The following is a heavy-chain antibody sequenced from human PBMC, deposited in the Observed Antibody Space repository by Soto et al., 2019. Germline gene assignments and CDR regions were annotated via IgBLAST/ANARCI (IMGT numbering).Heavy chain of an antibody. Sequence: SETLSLTCIVSGGSISSSNWWSWVRQPPGKGLEWIGEIYHSGSTNYNPSLKSRVTISVDKSKNQFSLKLSSVTAADTAVYYCARGYCSSTSCYKNTRRYAFDIWGQGTMVTV. V-gene: IGHV4-4*02. D-gene: IGHD2-2*02. CDR2: IYHSGST. CDR1: GGSISSSNW. CDR3: ARGYCSSTSCYKNTRRYAFDI. J-gene: IGHJ3*02.